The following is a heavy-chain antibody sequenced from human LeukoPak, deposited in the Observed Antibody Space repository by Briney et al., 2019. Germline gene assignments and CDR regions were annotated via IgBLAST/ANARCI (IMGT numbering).Heavy chain of an antibody. CDR2: IYYSGST. V-gene: IGHV4-39*02. D-gene: IGHD3-22*01. CDR3: AREYYDSSGQEGYAFDI. CDR1: GGSISSSSYY. Sequence: SETLSLTCTVSGGSISSSSYYWGWIRQPPGKGLEWIGSIYYSGSTYYNPSLKSRVTISVDTSKNQFSLKLSSVTAADTAVYYCAREYYDSSGQEGYAFDIWGQGTMVTVSS. J-gene: IGHJ3*02.